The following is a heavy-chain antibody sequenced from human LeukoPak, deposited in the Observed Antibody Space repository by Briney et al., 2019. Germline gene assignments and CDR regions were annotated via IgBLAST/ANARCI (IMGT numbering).Heavy chain of an antibody. CDR3: AREWSSGWYVMSPDYYGMDV. Sequence: GGSLRLSCAASGFTFSSYSMNWVRQAPGKGLEWVSSISSSSSYIYYADSVKGRFTISRDNAKNSLYLQMNSLRAEDTAVYYCAREWSSGWYVMSPDYYGMDVWGQGTTVTVSS. CDR1: GFTFSSYS. D-gene: IGHD6-19*01. CDR2: ISSSSSYI. V-gene: IGHV3-21*01. J-gene: IGHJ6*02.